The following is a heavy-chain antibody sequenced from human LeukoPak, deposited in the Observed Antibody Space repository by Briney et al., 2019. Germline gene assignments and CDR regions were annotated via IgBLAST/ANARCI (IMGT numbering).Heavy chain of an antibody. CDR1: GVSISSYY. CDR2: IYTSGST. J-gene: IGHJ3*02. CDR3: ARHRIQLERGDAFDI. V-gene: IGHV4-4*07. Sequence: SETLSLTCTVSGVSISSYYWSWLRQPAGKGLEWIGRIYTSGSTNYNPSLKSRVTMSVDTSKNQFSLKLSSVTAADTAVYYCARHRIQLERGDAFDIWGQGTMVTVSS. D-gene: IGHD1-1*01.